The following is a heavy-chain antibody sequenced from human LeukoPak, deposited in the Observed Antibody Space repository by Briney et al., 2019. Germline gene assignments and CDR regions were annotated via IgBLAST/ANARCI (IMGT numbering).Heavy chain of an antibody. Sequence: GASVKVSFTASGYTFTSSGISWVRRAPGQGLEWMGWISAYNGNTNYVQKLQGRVTMTTDTSTSTAYMELRSLRSDDTAVYYCARERRSNIVVVTASYYFDYWGQGTLVTVSS. J-gene: IGHJ4*02. CDR3: ARERRSNIVVVTASYYFDY. V-gene: IGHV1-18*01. D-gene: IGHD2-21*02. CDR1: GYTFTSSG. CDR2: ISAYNGNT.